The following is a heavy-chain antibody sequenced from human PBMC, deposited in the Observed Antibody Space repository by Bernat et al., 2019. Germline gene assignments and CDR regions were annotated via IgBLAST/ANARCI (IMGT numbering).Heavy chain of an antibody. V-gene: IGHV3-30-3*01. Sequence: QVQLVESGGGVVQPGRSLRLSCAASGFTFSSYAMHWVRQAPGKGLEWVAVISYDGSNKYYADSVKGRFTISRDNSKNTLYLQMNSLRAKDTAVYYCARDQGPSTMVRGVDYWGQGTLVTVSS. CDR2: ISYDGSNK. CDR1: GFTFSSYA. D-gene: IGHD3-10*01. J-gene: IGHJ4*02. CDR3: ARDQGPSTMVRGVDY.